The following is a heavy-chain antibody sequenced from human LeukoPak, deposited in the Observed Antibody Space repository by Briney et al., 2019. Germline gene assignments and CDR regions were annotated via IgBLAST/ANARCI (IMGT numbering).Heavy chain of an antibody. V-gene: IGHV1-69*05. Sequence: SVKVSCKASGGTFSSYAISWVRQAPGQGLEWMGGIIPIFGTANYAQKFQGRVTITTDESTSTAYMELSSLRSEDTAVYYCARVPLSGAHSPKTWFDPWGQGTLVTVSS. CDR1: GGTFSSYA. J-gene: IGHJ5*02. D-gene: IGHD7-27*01. CDR2: IIPIFGTA. CDR3: ARVPLSGAHSPKTWFDP.